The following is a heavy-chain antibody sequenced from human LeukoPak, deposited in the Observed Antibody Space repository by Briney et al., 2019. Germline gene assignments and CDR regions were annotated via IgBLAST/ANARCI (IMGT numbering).Heavy chain of an antibody. CDR3: ARGVKAET. CDR1: GDSVSSSH. J-gene: IGHJ5*02. D-gene: IGHD2-15*01. Sequence: SETLSLTCTVSGDSVSSSHWNWLRQPPGKGLEWIGYIYYSGSANYNPSLKSRVTISVDTSKNQFSLKLSSVTAADTAVYYCARGVKAETWGQGTLVTVSS. V-gene: IGHV4-59*02. CDR2: IYYSGSA.